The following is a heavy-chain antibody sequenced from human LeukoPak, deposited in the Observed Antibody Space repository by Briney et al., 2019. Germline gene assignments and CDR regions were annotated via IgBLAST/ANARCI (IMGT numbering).Heavy chain of an antibody. D-gene: IGHD3-22*01. V-gene: IGHV1-18*01. CDR2: ISAYNGDT. CDR1: GYTFTSYG. Sequence: ASVKVSCKASGYTFTSYGINWVRQAPGQGLEWRGWISAYNGDTNYAQKLQGRVTMTTDTSTSTAYMELRSLRSEDTAVYYCARGRYYDSSGSKDAFDIWGQRAKVSVYS. CDR3: ARGRYYDSSGSKDAFDI. J-gene: IGHJ3*02.